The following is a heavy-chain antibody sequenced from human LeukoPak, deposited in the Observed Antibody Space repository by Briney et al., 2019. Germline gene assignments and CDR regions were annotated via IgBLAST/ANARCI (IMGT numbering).Heavy chain of an antibody. J-gene: IGHJ4*02. V-gene: IGHV4-34*01. CDR2: INHSGST. CDR3: ARGRFMSYYDFWSGSLFDY. CDR1: GGSISSYY. D-gene: IGHD3-3*01. Sequence: SETLSLTCTVSGGSISSYYWSWIRQPPGKGLEWIGEINHSGSTNYNPSLKSRVTISVDTSKNQFSLKLSSVTAADTAVYYCARGRFMSYYDFWSGSLFDYWGQGTLVTVSS.